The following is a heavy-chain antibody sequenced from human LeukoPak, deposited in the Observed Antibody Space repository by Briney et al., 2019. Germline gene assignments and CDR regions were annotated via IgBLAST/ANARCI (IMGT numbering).Heavy chain of an antibody. CDR2: MSNSGAST. CDR1: GFTFSSYA. V-gene: IGHV3-23*01. CDR3: ASGGYQLLAVDY. Sequence: GGSLRLSCAASGFTFSSYAMTWVRQAPGKGLEWVSAMSNSGASTYYADSVKGRFTISRDNSKNTLYLQMNSLRAEDTAVYYCASGGYQLLAVDYWGQGTLVTVSS. D-gene: IGHD2-2*01. J-gene: IGHJ4*02.